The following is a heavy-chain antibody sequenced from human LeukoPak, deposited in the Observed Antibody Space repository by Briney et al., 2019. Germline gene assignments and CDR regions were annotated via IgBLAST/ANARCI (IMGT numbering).Heavy chain of an antibody. Sequence: AASVKVSCKASGGTFSSYAISWVRQAPGQGLEWMGGIIPIFGTANYAQKFQGRVTITADESTSTAYMELSSLRSEDTAVYYCARENYYDGSGSPSASAPVDHWGQGTLVTVSS. CDR1: GGTFSSYA. D-gene: IGHD3-22*01. CDR2: IIPIFGTA. J-gene: IGHJ4*02. V-gene: IGHV1-69*13. CDR3: ARENYYDGSGSPSASAPVDH.